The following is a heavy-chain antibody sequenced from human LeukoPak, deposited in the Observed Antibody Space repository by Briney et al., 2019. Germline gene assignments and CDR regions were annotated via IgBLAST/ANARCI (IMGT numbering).Heavy chain of an antibody. D-gene: IGHD6-19*01. V-gene: IGHV4-59*01. CDR1: GGSISSYY. J-gene: IGHJ4*02. CDR2: IYYTGTT. CDR3: ARVNSAWYGALDY. Sequence: KTSETLSLTCTVSGGSISSYYWSWIRQPPGKGLEWIGYIYYTGTTNYNPSLNSRVTISVDTSKNQFSLKLSSATAADTAVYYCARVNSAWYGALDYWGQGTMVTVSS.